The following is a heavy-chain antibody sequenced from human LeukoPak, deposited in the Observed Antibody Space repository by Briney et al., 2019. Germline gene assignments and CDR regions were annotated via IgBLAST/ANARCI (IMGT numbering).Heavy chain of an antibody. CDR3: ARIGGSPYWYFDL. D-gene: IGHD1-26*01. V-gene: IGHV3-7*01. J-gene: IGHJ2*01. Sequence: PGGSLSLSCVASGFTFSDHSMMWVRQAPGKGLEWVANIKQDGSEKYYVDSVKGRFTISRDNAKNSLYLQMNSLRAEDTAVYYCARIGGSPYWYFDLWGRGTLVTVSS. CDR1: GFTFSDHS. CDR2: IKQDGSEK.